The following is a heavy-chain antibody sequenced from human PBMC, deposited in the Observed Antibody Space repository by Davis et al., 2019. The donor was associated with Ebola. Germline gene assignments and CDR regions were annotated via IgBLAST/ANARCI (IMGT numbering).Heavy chain of an antibody. CDR1: GGTFSSYA. D-gene: IGHD6-19*01. J-gene: IGHJ3*02. CDR3: ARTIAEAWSAFDI. Sequence: SVKVSCKASGGTFSSYAISWVRQAPGQGLEWMGGIIPIFGTANYAQKFQGRVTITADKSTSTAYMELSSLRSEDTAVYYCARTIAEAWSAFDIWGQGTMVTVSS. CDR2: IIPIFGTA. V-gene: IGHV1-69*06.